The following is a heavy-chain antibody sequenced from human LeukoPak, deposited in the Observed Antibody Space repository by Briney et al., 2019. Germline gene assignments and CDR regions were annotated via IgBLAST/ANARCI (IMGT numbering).Heavy chain of an antibody. V-gene: IGHV3-23*01. CDR2: INSNGDST. Sequence: GGSLRLSCAASRFSFNIFTMSWVRQAPGKGLEWISTINSNGDSTYYADSVKGRFTISRDNSKNTVFLQMNSLRGEDTAIYYCAKDGLCPDACPTMTAVAGYFDYWGQGIPVTVSS. CDR3: AKDGLCPDACPTMTAVAGYFDY. J-gene: IGHJ4*02. D-gene: IGHD6-19*01. CDR1: RFSFNIFT.